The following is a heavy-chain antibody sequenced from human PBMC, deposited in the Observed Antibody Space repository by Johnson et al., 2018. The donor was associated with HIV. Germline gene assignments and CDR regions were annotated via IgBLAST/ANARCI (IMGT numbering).Heavy chain of an antibody. J-gene: IGHJ3*02. D-gene: IGHD5-18*01. Sequence: EVQLVESGGGLIQPGGSLRLSCAASGFTVSSNYMSWVRQAPGKGLEYVSAISSNGGSTYYANSVKGRFTISRDNSKNTLYLQMGSLRAEDMAVYYCARELQLWFSAFDIWGQGTMVTVSS. CDR1: GFTVSSNY. V-gene: IGHV3-64*01. CDR2: ISSNGGST. CDR3: ARELQLWFSAFDI.